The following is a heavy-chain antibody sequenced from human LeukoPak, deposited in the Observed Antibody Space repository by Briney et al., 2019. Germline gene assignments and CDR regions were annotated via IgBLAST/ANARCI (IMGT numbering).Heavy chain of an antibody. J-gene: IGHJ3*02. CDR1: GFTFSSYW. CDR2: IKQDGSEK. Sequence: GGSLRLSCAASGFTFSSYWMSWVRQAPGKGLDGVANIKQDGSEKYYVDSVKGRFTISRDNAKNSLYLQMNSLRAEDTAVYYCARDFIGIAAAGTSAFDIWGQGTMVTVSS. CDR3: ARDFIGIAAAGTSAFDI. V-gene: IGHV3-7*01. D-gene: IGHD6-13*01.